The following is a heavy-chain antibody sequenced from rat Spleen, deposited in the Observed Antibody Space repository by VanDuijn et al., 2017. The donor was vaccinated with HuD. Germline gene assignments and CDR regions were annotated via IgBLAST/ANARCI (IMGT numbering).Heavy chain of an antibody. CDR3: ARRHYGYTDYFDY. Sequence: EVQLVESGGGLVQPGRSLKLSCVASGFTFNNYWMTWIRQAPGKGLEWVASITNSGGTTNYPDSLKGRFTISRDIAKSTLSLQMDSLRSEDTATYYCARRHYGYTDYFDYWGQGVMVTVSS. CDR1: GFTFNNYW. D-gene: IGHD1-9*01. CDR2: ITNSGGTT. J-gene: IGHJ2*01. V-gene: IGHV5-31*01.